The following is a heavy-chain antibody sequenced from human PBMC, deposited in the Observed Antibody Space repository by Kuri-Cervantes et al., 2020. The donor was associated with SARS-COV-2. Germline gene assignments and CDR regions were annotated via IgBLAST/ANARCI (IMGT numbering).Heavy chain of an antibody. D-gene: IGHD2-15*01. Sequence: GGSLRLSCAASGFTFSSYDMHWVRQAPGKGLEWVSAISGSGGSTYYADSVKGRFTISRDNSKNTLYLQMNSLRAEDTAVYYCAKRPAVVRSFDYWGQGTLVTVSS. CDR2: ISGSGGST. V-gene: IGHV3-23*01. CDR3: AKRPAVVRSFDY. J-gene: IGHJ4*02. CDR1: GFTFSSYD.